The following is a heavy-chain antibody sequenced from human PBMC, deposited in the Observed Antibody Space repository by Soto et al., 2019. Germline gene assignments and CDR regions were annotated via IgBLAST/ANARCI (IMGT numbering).Heavy chain of an antibody. Sequence: PGGSLRLSCEASGFTFSNYGMHWVRQAPGKGLEWVAAILYDGSNTYYADSVKGRFTISRDNSKNTLYLEMNSLRPEDTAVYHSAKSRGGYSFYYFYGLDVWGQGTTVTVSS. V-gene: IGHV3-30*18. J-gene: IGHJ6*02. CDR2: ILYDGSNT. CDR1: GFTFSNYG. D-gene: IGHD5-12*01. CDR3: AKSRGGYSFYYFYGLDV.